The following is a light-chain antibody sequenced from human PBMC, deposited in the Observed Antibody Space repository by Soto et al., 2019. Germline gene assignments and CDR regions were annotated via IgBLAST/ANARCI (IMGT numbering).Light chain of an antibody. Sequence: EIVLTQSPGTLSLSPGERATLSCRASQSVSSSYLAWYQQKPGQAPRLLIYGASSRATGIPDRFSGSGSGTEFTLIISSLQSEDFALYYCQQYDVWPPWTFGQGTMVDIK. CDR3: QQYDVWPPWT. CDR1: QSVSSSY. J-gene: IGKJ1*01. CDR2: GAS. V-gene: IGKV3-20*01.